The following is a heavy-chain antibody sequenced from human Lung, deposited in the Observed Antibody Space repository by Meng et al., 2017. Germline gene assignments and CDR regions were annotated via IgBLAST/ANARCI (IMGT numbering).Heavy chain of an antibody. CDR2: IHYSGST. V-gene: IGHV4-31*03. D-gene: IGHD3-22*01. CDR1: GVSISSGTYY. J-gene: IGHJ5*02. Sequence: QVQLQESGPGLVKPSQTLSLTCTVSGVSISSGTYYWGWIRQLPGKGLEWIAYIHYSGSTYYSPSLKSRVTISVDTSKNQLSLKLSSMTAADTAAYYCARYVFDSSSLYSNWFDPWGQGTLVTVSS. CDR3: ARYVFDSSSLYSNWFDP.